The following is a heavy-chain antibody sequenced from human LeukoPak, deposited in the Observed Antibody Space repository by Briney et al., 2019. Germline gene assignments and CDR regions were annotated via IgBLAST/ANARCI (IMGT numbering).Heavy chain of an antibody. CDR1: GYTFNSYG. Sequence: ASVKVSCKASGYTFNSYGISWVRQAPGQGLEWMGWISAYNGNTNYAQKPQGRVTMTTDTSTNTAYMELRSLRSDDTAVYYCARDNGNYYYYYAMDVWGQGTTVTVSS. CDR2: ISAYNGNT. CDR3: ARDNGNYYYYYAMDV. D-gene: IGHD2-8*01. J-gene: IGHJ6*02. V-gene: IGHV1-18*01.